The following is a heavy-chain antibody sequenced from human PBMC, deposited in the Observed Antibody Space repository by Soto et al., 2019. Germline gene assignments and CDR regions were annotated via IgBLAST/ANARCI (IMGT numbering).Heavy chain of an antibody. Sequence: ASVKVSCKASGGTFSSYAISWVRQAPGQGLEWMGGIIPIFGTANYAQKFQGRVTITADESTSTAYMELSSLRSEDTAVYYCARGLENQDPYSSLGVFDYWGQGTLVTVSS. J-gene: IGHJ4*02. V-gene: IGHV1-69*13. CDR2: IIPIFGTA. CDR1: GGTFSSYA. CDR3: ARGLENQDPYSSLGVFDY. D-gene: IGHD3-16*01.